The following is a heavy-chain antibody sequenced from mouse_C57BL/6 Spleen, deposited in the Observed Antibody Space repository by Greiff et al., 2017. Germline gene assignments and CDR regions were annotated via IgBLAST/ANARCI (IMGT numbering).Heavy chain of an antibody. CDR2: IWSGGST. D-gene: IGHD1-1*01. Sequence: VMLVESGPGLVQPSQSLSITCTVSGFSLTSYGVHWVRQSPGKGLEWLGVIWSGGSTDYNAAFISRLSISKDNSKSQVFFKMNSLQADDTAIYYCAREINYYGSSFYAMDYWGQGTSVTVSS. CDR1: GFSLTSYG. V-gene: IGHV2-2*01. CDR3: AREINYYGSSFYAMDY. J-gene: IGHJ4*01.